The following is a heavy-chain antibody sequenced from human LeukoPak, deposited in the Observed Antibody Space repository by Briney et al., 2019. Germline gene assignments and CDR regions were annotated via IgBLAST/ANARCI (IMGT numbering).Heavy chain of an antibody. D-gene: IGHD3-10*01. CDR1: GGSFSVYY. CDR2: IDPSGST. CDR3: ARAVRGSGSYHY. J-gene: IGHJ4*02. V-gene: IGHV4-34*01. Sequence: SETLSLTCAVYGGSFSVYYWSWIRQPPGKGLEWIGEIDPSGSTNYNPPLKSRVTITVDTSKKQFSLKLSSVTAADTAVYYCARAVRGSGSYHYWGQGTLVTVSS.